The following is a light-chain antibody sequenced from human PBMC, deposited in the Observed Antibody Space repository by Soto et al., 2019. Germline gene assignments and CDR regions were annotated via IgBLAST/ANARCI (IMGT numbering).Light chain of an antibody. J-gene: IGKJ5*01. Sequence: DIPMTQSPSSLSASVGDRVTITCRASQSIATYLNWYQHKLGKAPKLLIYAASSLPTGVPSRFSGSGSGTDFTLTISSLQPEDFATYFCQQSYTLPITFGQGTRLEIK. CDR1: QSIATY. CDR2: AAS. CDR3: QQSYTLPIT. V-gene: IGKV1-39*01.